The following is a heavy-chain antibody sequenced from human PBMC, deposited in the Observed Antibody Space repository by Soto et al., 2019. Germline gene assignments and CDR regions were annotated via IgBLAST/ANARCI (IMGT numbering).Heavy chain of an antibody. CDR3: ARAHVRLQLGSSDY. CDR2: TNHKSGVT. Sequence: QVQLVQSGAEVKKPGASVKVSCKASEYSLTGYFMTWVRQVPGQGLGWMGWTNHKSGVTKYPQKFQGRVTMTRDTSISTAYMELTRMRSDDTAVYYCARAHVRLQLGSSDYWGQGTLVTVSS. J-gene: IGHJ4*02. D-gene: IGHD6-25*01. V-gene: IGHV1-2*02. CDR1: EYSLTGYF.